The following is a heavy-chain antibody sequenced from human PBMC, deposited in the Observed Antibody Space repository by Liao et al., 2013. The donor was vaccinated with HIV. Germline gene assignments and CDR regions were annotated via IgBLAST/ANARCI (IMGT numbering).Heavy chain of an antibody. V-gene: IGHV4-34*01. Sequence: QVQLQQWGAGLLKPSETLSLTCAVYGGSFSDYYWSWIRQSPGKGLEWIGEIDHSGSSNYNPSLKSRVTISVDTSKNQFSLKLSSVTAADTAVYYCARASLGSYPFDYWGQGTLVTVSS. CDR1: GGSFSDYY. CDR3: ARASLGSYPFDY. J-gene: IGHJ4*02. D-gene: IGHD3-16*02. CDR2: IDHSGSS.